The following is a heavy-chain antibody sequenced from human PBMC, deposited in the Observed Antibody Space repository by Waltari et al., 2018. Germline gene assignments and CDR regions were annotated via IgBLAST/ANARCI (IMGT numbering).Heavy chain of an antibody. Sequence: QVQLVQSGAEVKKPGASVKVSCKASGYTFTGYYMHWVRQAPGQGLEWMGWINPNSGGTNDAQKCQGRVTMTRDTSISTAYMELSRLRSDDTAVYYCARDYGGWPSYYFDYWGQGTLVTVSS. D-gene: IGHD6-19*01. CDR1: GYTFTGYY. J-gene: IGHJ4*02. CDR2: INPNSGGT. V-gene: IGHV1-2*02. CDR3: ARDYGGWPSYYFDY.